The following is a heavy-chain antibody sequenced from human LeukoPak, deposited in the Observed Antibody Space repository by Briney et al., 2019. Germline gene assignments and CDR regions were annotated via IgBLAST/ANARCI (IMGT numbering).Heavy chain of an antibody. CDR2: ISSSSSYI. CDR3: ARAKLGSSSVSPLFDY. D-gene: IGHD6-6*01. J-gene: IGHJ4*02. V-gene: IGHV3-21*01. Sequence: GGSLRLSCAASGFTFSSYSMNWVRQAPGKGLEWVSSISSSSSYIYYADSVKGRFTISRDNAKNSLYLQMNSLRAEDTAVYYCARAKLGSSSVSPLFDYWGQGTLVTVSS. CDR1: GFTFSSYS.